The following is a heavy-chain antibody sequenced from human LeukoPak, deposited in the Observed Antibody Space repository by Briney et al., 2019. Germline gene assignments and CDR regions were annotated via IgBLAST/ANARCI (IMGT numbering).Heavy chain of an antibody. V-gene: IGHV3-30*02. CDR3: AKKTADYYYMDV. CDR1: GFAFSTYG. J-gene: IGHJ6*03. Sequence: GGSLRLSCAASGFAFSTYGMHWVRQAPGKGLEWVSFVWSDGSNKYYTDSVKGRFTISRDNSKNTLYLQMNSLRGEDTAVYYCAKKTADYYYMDVWGKGTTVTVSS. CDR2: VWSDGSNK.